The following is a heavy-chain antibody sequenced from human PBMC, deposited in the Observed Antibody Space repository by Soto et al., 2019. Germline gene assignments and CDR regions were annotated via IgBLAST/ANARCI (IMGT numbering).Heavy chain of an antibody. D-gene: IGHD5-12*01. CDR1: GFAFSTYA. Sequence: EVQLLESGGALEHPGGSLRLSCAAAGFAFSTYAMTWVRQAPGKGLEWVSVISGSGGSSYYPASVKGRFTISSDNSKNALFLQMNGLRAEDPALYYCATVTESAVAGRYEYYEYGMVAWCQGTTITVSS. CDR2: ISGSGGSS. CDR3: ATVTESAVAGRYEYYEYGMVA. J-gene: IGHJ6*02. V-gene: IGHV3-23*01.